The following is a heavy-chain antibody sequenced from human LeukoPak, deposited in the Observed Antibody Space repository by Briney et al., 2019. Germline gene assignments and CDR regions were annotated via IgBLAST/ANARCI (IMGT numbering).Heavy chain of an antibody. J-gene: IGHJ6*03. Sequence: PSETLSLTCTVSGGSINSYYWSWIRQPAGKGLEWIGRIYTSGSTNYNPSLKSRVTMSVDTSKNQFSLKLSSVTAADTAVYYCARGLKWLVRGNYYYYMDVWGKGTTVTVSS. CDR3: ARGLKWLVRGNYYYYMDV. CDR2: IYTSGST. CDR1: GGSINSYY. D-gene: IGHD6-19*01. V-gene: IGHV4-4*07.